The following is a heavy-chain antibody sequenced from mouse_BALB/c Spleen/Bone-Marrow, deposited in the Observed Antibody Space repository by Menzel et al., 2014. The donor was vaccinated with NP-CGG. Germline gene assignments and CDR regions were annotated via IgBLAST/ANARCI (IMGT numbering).Heavy chain of an antibody. V-gene: IGHV5-17*02. Sequence: EVQLVESGGGLVQPGGSRKLSCAASGFTFXRSGMHWVRQAPEKGLEWVAYISSGSSTIYYADTMKGRFTISRDNPKNTLFLQMTSLRSEDTAMYYCARARSTMITTGAMDYWGQGTSVTVSS. J-gene: IGHJ4*01. D-gene: IGHD2-4*01. CDR1: GFTFXRSG. CDR3: ARARSTMITTGAMDY. CDR2: ISSGSSTI.